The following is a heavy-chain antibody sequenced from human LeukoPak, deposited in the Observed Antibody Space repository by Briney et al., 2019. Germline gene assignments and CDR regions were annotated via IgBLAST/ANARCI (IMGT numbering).Heavy chain of an antibody. CDR3: ARNMLLWFGELLSLSDY. V-gene: IGHV1-2*02. D-gene: IGHD3-10*01. Sequence: ASVKVSCKASGYTFTGYYMHWVRQAPGQGLEWMGWINPNSGGTNYAQKFQGRVTMTRDTSISTAYMELSRLRSDDTAVYYCARNMLLWFGELLSLSDYWGQGTLVTVSS. CDR2: INPNSGGT. CDR1: GYTFTGYY. J-gene: IGHJ4*02.